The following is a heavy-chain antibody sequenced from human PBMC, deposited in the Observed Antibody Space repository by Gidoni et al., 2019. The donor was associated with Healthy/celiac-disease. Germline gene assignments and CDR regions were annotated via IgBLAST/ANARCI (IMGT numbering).Heavy chain of an antibody. D-gene: IGHD3-10*01. CDR3: SRGYGSGSYGYFDY. J-gene: IGHJ4*02. CDR2: IAYDGSNK. CDR1: GLTVSRYS. V-gene: IGHV3-30*04. Sequence: QVQLGEAGGGVVQPGKYLRLTCAASGLTVSRYSMHCVRQAPGKGLEWVAVIAYDGSNKYYVYSVKGRFTISRDNSNDTLYLQMNSLRAEDTSIYYCSRGYGSGSYGYFDYWGQGTLVTVSS.